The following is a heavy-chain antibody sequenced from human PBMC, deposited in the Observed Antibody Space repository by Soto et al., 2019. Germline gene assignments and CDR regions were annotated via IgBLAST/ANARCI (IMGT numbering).Heavy chain of an antibody. Sequence: EVQLVESGGGLVQPGGSLRLSCAASGFTFSSYSMNWVRQAPGKGLEWVSSISSSSSYIYYADSVKGRFTISRDNAKNSLYLQMNSLRAEDTAVYYCARDRRAFGGVIAPYWYFDLWGRGTLVTVSS. D-gene: IGHD3-16*02. J-gene: IGHJ2*01. CDR3: ARDRRAFGGVIAPYWYFDL. CDR1: GFTFSSYS. CDR2: ISSSSSYI. V-gene: IGHV3-21*01.